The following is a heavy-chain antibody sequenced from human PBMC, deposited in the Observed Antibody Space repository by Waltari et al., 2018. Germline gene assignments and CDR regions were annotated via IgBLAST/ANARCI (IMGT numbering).Heavy chain of an antibody. J-gene: IGHJ6*02. CDR1: GFTFSSYA. CDR3: AKSMGWHIVVVTAPYYYYGMDV. D-gene: IGHD2-21*02. Sequence: EVQLLESGGGLVQPGGSLRLSCAASGFTFSSYAMSWVRQAPGKGLEWVSAISGSGGSTFYADSVKGRFTISRDNSKNTLYLQMNSLRAEVTAVYYCAKSMGWHIVVVTAPYYYYGMDVWGQGTTVTVSS. CDR2: ISGSGGST. V-gene: IGHV3-23*01.